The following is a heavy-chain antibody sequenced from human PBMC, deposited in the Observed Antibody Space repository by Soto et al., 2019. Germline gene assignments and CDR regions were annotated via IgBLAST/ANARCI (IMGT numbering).Heavy chain of an antibody. CDR2: IYFSGIT. CDR1: GGSISSTSYY. CDR3: ARFQRIVGATTSFDS. D-gene: IGHD1-26*01. V-gene: IGHV4-39*01. Sequence: SETLSLTCNVSGGSISSTSYYWGWIRQPPGKGLEWIGSIYFSGITYYNPSLKSRVTISADTSKNQFSLKLSSVTAADTAVYYCARFQRIVGATTSFDSWGQGTLVTSPQ. J-gene: IGHJ4*02.